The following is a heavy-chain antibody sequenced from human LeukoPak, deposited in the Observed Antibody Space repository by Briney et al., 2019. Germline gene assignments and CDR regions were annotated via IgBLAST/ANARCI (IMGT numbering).Heavy chain of an antibody. Sequence: PGGSLTLLCDASGFPFSAYAMPWVRQATGKALEWVSSTRTDNSPHYSEAVKGRFVISRDNYENTLYLQMNSLRAEDTALVYCARKILTGYAFDIWGQGTMVTVSS. D-gene: IGHD3-9*01. J-gene: IGHJ3*02. CDR1: GFPFSAYA. CDR2: TRTDNSP. CDR3: ARKILTGYAFDI. V-gene: IGHV3-23*05.